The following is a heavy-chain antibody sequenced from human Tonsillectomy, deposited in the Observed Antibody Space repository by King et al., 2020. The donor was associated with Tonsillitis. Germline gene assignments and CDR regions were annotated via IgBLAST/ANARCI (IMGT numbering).Heavy chain of an antibody. Sequence: QLVQSGAEVKKPGASVKVSCKASGYTFTGYYMHWVRQAPGQGLEWKGWINPNSGGTNYTQKFQGRVTMTRDTSISTAYMELSRLRSDDTAVYYCARRSLIAASPGSWFAPWGQGTLVTVSS. CDR1: GYTFTGYY. CDR2: INPNSGGT. CDR3: ARRSLIAASPGSWFAP. V-gene: IGHV1-2*02. J-gene: IGHJ5*02. D-gene: IGHD6-6*01.